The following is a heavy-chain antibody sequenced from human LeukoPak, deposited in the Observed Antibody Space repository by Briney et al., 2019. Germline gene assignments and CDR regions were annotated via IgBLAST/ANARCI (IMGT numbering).Heavy chain of an antibody. CDR1: GFTFSRYA. CDR3: ARGVKVRGVNYYGMDV. D-gene: IGHD3-10*01. Sequence: PGGSLRLSCTISGFTFSRYAMHWVRQAPGKGLEWVALMSFDGSNKFYADSVKGRFTVSRDNSKNTLYLQMNSLRVEDTAVYYCARGVKVRGVNYYGMDVWGQGTTVTVSS. V-gene: IGHV3-30-3*01. CDR2: MSFDGSNK. J-gene: IGHJ6*02.